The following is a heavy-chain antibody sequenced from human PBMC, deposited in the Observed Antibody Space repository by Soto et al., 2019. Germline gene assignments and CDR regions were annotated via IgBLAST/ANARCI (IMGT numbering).Heavy chain of an antibody. Sequence: GGSLRLSCAASGFTFSSYGMHWVRQAPGKGLEWVAVISDDGSNKYYADSVKGRFTISRDNSKNTLYLQMNSLRAEDTAVYYCATLQFEGWPSDAFDIWGQGTMVTVSS. D-gene: IGHD6-19*01. J-gene: IGHJ3*02. CDR2: ISDDGSNK. CDR1: GFTFSSYG. V-gene: IGHV3-30*03. CDR3: ATLQFEGWPSDAFDI.